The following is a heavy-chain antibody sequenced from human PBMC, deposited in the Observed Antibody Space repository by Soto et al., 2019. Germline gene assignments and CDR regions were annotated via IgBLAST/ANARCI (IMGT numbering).Heavy chain of an antibody. CDR1: GGSISSSSYY. D-gene: IGHD3-9*01. CDR3: ARRSRVLTGYYRLFDY. CDR2: IYYSGST. J-gene: IGHJ4*02. V-gene: IGHV4-39*01. Sequence: QLQLQESGPGLVKPSETLSLTCTVSGGSISSSSYYWGWIRQPPGKGLEWIGSIYYSGSTYYNPSLKSRVTISVDTSKNQFSLKLSSVTAADTAVYYCARRSRVLTGYYRLFDYWGQGTLVTVSS.